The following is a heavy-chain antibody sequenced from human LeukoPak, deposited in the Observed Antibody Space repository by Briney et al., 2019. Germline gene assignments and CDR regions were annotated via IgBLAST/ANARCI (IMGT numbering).Heavy chain of an antibody. J-gene: IGHJ4*02. CDR2: IYYSGST. Sequence: PSETLSLTCTVSGGSISSYYWSWIRQPPGKGLEWIGYIYYSGSTNYNPSLKSRVTISVEPSKSQFSLKLSSVTAADTAVYYCAGGEWLVLRDLYYFDYWGQGTLVTVSS. CDR1: GGSISSYY. V-gene: IGHV4-59*01. CDR3: AGGEWLVLRDLYYFDY. D-gene: IGHD6-19*01.